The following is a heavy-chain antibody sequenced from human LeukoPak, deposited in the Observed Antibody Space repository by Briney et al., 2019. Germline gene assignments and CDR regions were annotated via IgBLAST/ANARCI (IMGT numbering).Heavy chain of an antibody. CDR2: IRYDGSNK. CDR1: GFTFSSYG. J-gene: IGHJ4*02. CDR3: AKKVIPSLYFDY. V-gene: IGHV3-30*02. D-gene: IGHD3-10*01. Sequence: GGSLRLSCAASGFTFSSYGMHWVRQAPGKGLEWVAFIRYDGSNKYYADSVKGRFTISRDNSKNTLYLQMNSLRAEDTAVYYCAKKVIPSLYFDYWDQGTLVTVSS.